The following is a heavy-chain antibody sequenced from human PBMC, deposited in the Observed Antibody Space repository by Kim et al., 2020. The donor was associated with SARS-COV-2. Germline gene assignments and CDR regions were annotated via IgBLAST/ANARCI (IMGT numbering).Heavy chain of an antibody. CDR3: ARGNPLQPLLWFGAYWYFDL. D-gene: IGHD3-10*01. V-gene: IGHV4-34*01. J-gene: IGHJ2*01. CDR2: INHSGST. Sequence: SETLSLTCAVYGGSFSGYYWSWIRQPPGKGLEWIGEINHSGSTNYNPSLKSRVTISVDTSKNQFSLKLSSVTAADTAVYYCARGNPLQPLLWFGAYWYFDLWGRGTLVTVSS. CDR1: GGSFSGYY.